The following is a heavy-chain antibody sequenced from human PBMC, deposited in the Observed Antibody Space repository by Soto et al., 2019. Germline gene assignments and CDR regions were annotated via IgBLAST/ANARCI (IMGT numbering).Heavy chain of an antibody. J-gene: IGHJ4*02. CDR2: ISYDGSSK. CDR1: GFTFITYP. Sequence: GGSLRLSCAASGFTFITYPMHWVRQAPGKGLEWVALISYDGSSKYYADSVKGRFTISRDNSKNTLYLQMNSLRAEDTAVYYCARWNVQHDSYGYFWGQGTRVTVSS. D-gene: IGHD5-18*01. V-gene: IGHV3-30-3*01. CDR3: ARWNVQHDSYGYF.